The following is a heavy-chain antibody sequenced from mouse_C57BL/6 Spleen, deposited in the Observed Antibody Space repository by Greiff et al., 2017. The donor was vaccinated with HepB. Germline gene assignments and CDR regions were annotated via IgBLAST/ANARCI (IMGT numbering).Heavy chain of an antibody. CDR3: TRRLDYSYWYFDV. CDR2: IRNKANNHAT. D-gene: IGHD1-1*01. V-gene: IGHV6-6*01. CDR1: GFTFSDAW. Sequence: DVKLVESGGGLVQPGGSMKLSCAASGFTFSDAWMDWVRQSPEKGLEWVAEIRNKANNHATYYAESVKGRFTISRDDSKSSVYLQMNSLRAEDTGIYYCTRRLDYSYWYFDVWGTGTTVTVSS. J-gene: IGHJ1*03.